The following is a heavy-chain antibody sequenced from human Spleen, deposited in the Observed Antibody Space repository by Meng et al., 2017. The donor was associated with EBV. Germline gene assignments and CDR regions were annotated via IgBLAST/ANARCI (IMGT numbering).Heavy chain of an antibody. CDR1: GGSISSSNW. J-gene: IGHJ4*02. Sequence: QVHLLESGPGRGKPSGTWSLTGVVSGGSISSSNWWSWVRQPPGKGLEWIGEIYDSGNTNYNPSLKSRVTISVDKSKNQFSLKVGSVTAADTAVYYCARGHGSGLYYRSFDFWGQGTLVTVSS. V-gene: IGHV4-4*02. CDR2: IYDSGNT. CDR3: ARGHGSGLYYRSFDF. D-gene: IGHD3-10*01.